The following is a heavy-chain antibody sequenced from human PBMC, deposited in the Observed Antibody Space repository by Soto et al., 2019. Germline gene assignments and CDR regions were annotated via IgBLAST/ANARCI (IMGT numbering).Heavy chain of an antibody. V-gene: IGHV2-5*02. J-gene: IGHJ4*02. CDR3: AHRPFAVDTAMVYFDY. D-gene: IGHD5-18*01. Sequence: QITLKESGPPLVKPTQTLTLTCTFSGFSLSTSGVGVGWIRQPPGKALEWLALIYWDDDKRYSPSLKSRLTITNDTSKNQVVLTITNMDPVDTATYYCAHRPFAVDTAMVYFDYWGQGTLVTVSS. CDR2: IYWDDDK. CDR1: GFSLSTSGVG.